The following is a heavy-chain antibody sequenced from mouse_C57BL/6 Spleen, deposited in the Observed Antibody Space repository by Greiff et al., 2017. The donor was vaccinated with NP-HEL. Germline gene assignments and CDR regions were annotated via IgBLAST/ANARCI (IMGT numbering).Heavy chain of an antibody. V-gene: IGHV5-4*01. Sequence: EVKLVESGGGLVKPGGSLKLSCAASGFTFSSYAMSWVRQTPEKRLEWVATISDGGSYTYYTANVKGRFTLSRDNAKNNRYLQMSHLKSEDTAMYYCARDGANWDGFDYWGQGTTLTVSS. CDR2: ISDGGSYT. CDR3: ARDGANWDGFDY. CDR1: GFTFSSYA. D-gene: IGHD4-1*01. J-gene: IGHJ2*01.